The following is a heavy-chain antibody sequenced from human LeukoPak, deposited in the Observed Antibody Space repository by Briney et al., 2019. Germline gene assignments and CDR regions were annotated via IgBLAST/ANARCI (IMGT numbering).Heavy chain of an antibody. Sequence: GGSLRLSCAASGFTFSSYSMNWVRQAPGKGLEWVSSISSSSSYIYYADSVKGRFTISRDNAKNSLYLQMNSLRAEDTAVYYCARDGTHYYGPGGDGMDVWGQGTTVTVSS. V-gene: IGHV3-21*01. CDR1: GFTFSSYS. D-gene: IGHD3-10*01. J-gene: IGHJ6*02. CDR2: ISSSSSYI. CDR3: ARDGTHYYGPGGDGMDV.